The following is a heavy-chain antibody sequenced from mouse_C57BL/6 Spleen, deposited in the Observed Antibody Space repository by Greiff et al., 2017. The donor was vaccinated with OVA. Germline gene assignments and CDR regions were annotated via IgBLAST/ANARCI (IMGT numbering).Heavy chain of an antibody. J-gene: IGHJ4*01. CDR1: GYTFTDYE. D-gene: IGHD1-1*01. Sequence: QVQLQQSGAELVRPGASVTLSCKASGYTFTDYEMHWVKQTPVHGLEWIGAIDPETGGTAYTQKFKGKAILTAAKSSSTAYMELRSLTTEDSAVYYGTSPWTTVVTPYYAMDYWGQGTSVTVAS. CDR3: TSPWTTVVTPYYAMDY. V-gene: IGHV1-15*01. CDR2: IDPETGGT.